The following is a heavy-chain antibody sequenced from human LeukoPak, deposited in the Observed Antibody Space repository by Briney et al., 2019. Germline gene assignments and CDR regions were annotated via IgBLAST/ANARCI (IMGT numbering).Heavy chain of an antibody. CDR3: ARHGDYADY. V-gene: IGHV5-51*01. J-gene: IGHJ4*02. CDR1: GYTFTPYW. CDR2: IYPGDSDA. Sequence: GESLKISCKASGYTFTPYWIAWVRQMPGKGLEWMGIIYPGDSDARYSPPFHGQVTISVDESISTAYLQWSSLKASDTAMYYCARHGDYADYWGQGTLVTVSS. D-gene: IGHD4-17*01.